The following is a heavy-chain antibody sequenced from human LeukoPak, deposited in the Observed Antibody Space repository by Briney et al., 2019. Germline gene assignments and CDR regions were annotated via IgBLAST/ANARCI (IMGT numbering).Heavy chain of an antibody. CDR1: GGSISSSNW. CDR3: ARRATVYYYYGMDV. V-gene: IGHV4-4*02. Sequence: PSETLSLTCAVSGGSISSSNWWSWVRQPPGKGLEWIGEIYHSGSTNYNPSLKSRVTISVDKSKNQFSLKLSSVTAADTAVYYCARRATVYYYYGMDVWGQGTTVTVSS. CDR2: IYHSGST. J-gene: IGHJ6*02. D-gene: IGHD1-26*01.